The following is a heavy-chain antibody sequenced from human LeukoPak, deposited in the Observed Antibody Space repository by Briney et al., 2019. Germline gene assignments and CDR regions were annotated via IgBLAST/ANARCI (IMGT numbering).Heavy chain of an antibody. D-gene: IGHD6-13*01. V-gene: IGHV4-61*01. J-gene: IGHJ4*02. CDR2: IYSSGST. CDR3: ARSKHTLRALAAAGQFDY. CDR1: GGSISSGSYY. Sequence: SETLSLTCTVSGGSISSGSYYWSWIRQPPGKGLEWIGYIYSSGSTNYNPSLKSRVTISVDTSKNQFSLKLSSVTAADTAVYYSARSKHTLRALAAAGQFDYWGQGTLVTVSS.